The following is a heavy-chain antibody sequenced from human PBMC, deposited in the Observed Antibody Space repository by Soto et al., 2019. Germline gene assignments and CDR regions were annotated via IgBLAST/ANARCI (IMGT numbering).Heavy chain of an antibody. J-gene: IGHJ3*02. CDR3: ARRPRVYYYDSSGYGAFDI. V-gene: IGHV5-10-1*01. CDR1: GYSFTSYW. Sequence: GESLKISCKGSGYSFTSYWISWVRQMPGKGLEWMGRIDPSDSYTNYSPSFQGHVTISADKSISTAYLQWSSLKASDTAMYYCARRPRVYYYDSSGYGAFDIWGQGTTVTVSS. CDR2: IDPSDSYT. D-gene: IGHD3-22*01.